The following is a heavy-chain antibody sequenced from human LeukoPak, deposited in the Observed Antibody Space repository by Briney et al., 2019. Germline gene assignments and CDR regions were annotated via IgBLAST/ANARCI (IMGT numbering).Heavy chain of an antibody. J-gene: IGHJ4*02. CDR1: GFTFTNYD. V-gene: IGHV3-13*01. Sequence: PGGSLRLSCAASGFTFTNYDMHWVRQAAGKGLEWVSAIGTAGDTYYRGSVKGRFTISRENAKNSLYLQMNSLSAGDTAVYYCASSPAYSSSWYAIDNWGQGTLVTVSS. CDR2: IGTAGDT. CDR3: ASSPAYSSSWYAIDN. D-gene: IGHD6-13*01.